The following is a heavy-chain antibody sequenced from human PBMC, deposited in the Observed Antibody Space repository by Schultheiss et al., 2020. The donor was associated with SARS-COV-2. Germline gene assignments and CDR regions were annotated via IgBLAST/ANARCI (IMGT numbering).Heavy chain of an antibody. CDR3: AKEYSSGWFRVHYYYYGMDV. Sequence: GGSLRLSCAASGFTFSSYAMSWVRQAPGKGLEWVSAISGSGGSTYYADSVKGRFTISRDNSKDTVYLQMNSLRVEDTAVYYCAKEYSSGWFRVHYYYYGMDVWGQGTTVTVSS. J-gene: IGHJ6*02. D-gene: IGHD6-19*01. CDR1: GFTFSSYA. CDR2: ISGSGGST. V-gene: IGHV3-23*01.